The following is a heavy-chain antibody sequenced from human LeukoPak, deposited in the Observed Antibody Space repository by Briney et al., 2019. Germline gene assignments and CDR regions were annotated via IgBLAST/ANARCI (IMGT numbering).Heavy chain of an antibody. V-gene: IGHV4-59*01. Sequence: SGTLSLTCTVSGGPISSYYWSWLRQPPEKGLEWIGYIYYSGSTNYNPSLKSRVTISVDTSKNQFSLKLSSVTAADTAVYYCARDVAASAYFDYWGQGTLVTVSS. CDR2: IYYSGST. D-gene: IGHD3-16*01. CDR1: GGPISSYY. J-gene: IGHJ4*02. CDR3: ARDVAASAYFDY.